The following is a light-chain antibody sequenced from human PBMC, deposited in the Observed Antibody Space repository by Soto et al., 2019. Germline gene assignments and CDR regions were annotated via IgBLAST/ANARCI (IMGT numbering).Light chain of an antibody. Sequence: EILITQSPVTLSVSPGERATLSPRASHAISSDAAWYQQQPGQPPRLIISDASTRATSIPAFFNGSGSGTEFTLAISSLQSEDFVIYYCHQYNTWPLTFGGGTKVDIK. CDR1: HAISSD. V-gene: IGKV3-15*01. J-gene: IGKJ4*01. CDR2: DAS. CDR3: HQYNTWPLT.